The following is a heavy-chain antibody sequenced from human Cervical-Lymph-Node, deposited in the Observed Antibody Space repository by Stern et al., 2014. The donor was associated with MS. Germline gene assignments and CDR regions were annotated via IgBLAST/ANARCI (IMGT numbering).Heavy chain of an antibody. D-gene: IGHD6-19*01. CDR1: GFSLSTSGVG. V-gene: IGHV2-5*02. CDR3: AHRPPRRIAVADDAFDI. Sequence: QITLNESGPTLVKPTQTLTLTCTFSGFSLSTSGVGVGWIRQPPGKALEWRGLIYWDDDKRYSPSLKSRLTITKYTSKIQVVLTMTNMDPVDTATYYCAHRPPRRIAVADDAFDIWGQGTMVTVSS. J-gene: IGHJ3*02. CDR2: IYWDDDK.